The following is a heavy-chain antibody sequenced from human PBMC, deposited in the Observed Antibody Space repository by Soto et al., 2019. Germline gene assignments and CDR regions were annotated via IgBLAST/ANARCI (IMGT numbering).Heavy chain of an antibody. CDR1: GGSISSGGYY. J-gene: IGHJ4*02. CDR2: IYYSGST. CDR3: ARSTPGVATIIKDDYFDY. D-gene: IGHD5-12*01. V-gene: IGHV4-31*03. Sequence: PSETLSLTCTVSGGSISSGGYYWSWIRQHPGKGLEWIGYIYYSGSTYYNPSLKSRVTISVDTSKNQFSLKLSSVTAADTAVYYCARSTPGVATIIKDDYFDYWGQGTLVTVSS.